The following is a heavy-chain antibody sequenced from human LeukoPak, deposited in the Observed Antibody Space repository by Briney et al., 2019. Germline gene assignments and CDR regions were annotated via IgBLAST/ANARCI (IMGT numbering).Heavy chain of an antibody. CDR2: INPNSGGT. CDR1: GYTFTGYY. D-gene: IGHD1-26*01. V-gene: IGHV1-2*02. J-gene: IGHJ6*03. Sequence: ASVKVSCKASGYTFTGYYMHWVRQAPGQGLEWMGWINPNSGGTNYAQKFQGRVTMTRDTSISTAYMELSRLRSDDTAVYYCARVPSELISGYMDVWGKGTTVTVSS. CDR3: ARVPSELISGYMDV.